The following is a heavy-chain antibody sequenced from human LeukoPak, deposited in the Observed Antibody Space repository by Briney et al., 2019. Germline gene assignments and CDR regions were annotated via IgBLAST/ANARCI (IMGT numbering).Heavy chain of an antibody. D-gene: IGHD1-26*01. CDR2: ISSSGSTI. J-gene: IGHJ4*02. CDR3: ARYRWELMNSSPDY. Sequence: PGGSLRLSCAASGFTFSSYAMSWVRQAPGKGLEWVSYISSSGSTIYYADSVKGRFTISRDNAKNSLYLQMNSLRAEDTAVYYCARYRWELMNSSPDYWGQGTLVTVSS. V-gene: IGHV3-48*04. CDR1: GFTFSSYA.